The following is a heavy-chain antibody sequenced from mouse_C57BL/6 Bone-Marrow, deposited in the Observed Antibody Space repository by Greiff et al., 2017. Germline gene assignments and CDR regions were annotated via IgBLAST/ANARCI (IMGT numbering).Heavy chain of an antibody. V-gene: IGHV1-55*01. CDR2: IYPGSGNT. CDR1: GYTFTSYW. Sequence: QVQLQQSGAELVKPGASVKMSCKASGYTFTSYWITWVKQRPGQGLEWIGDIYPGSGNTYYNEKFKGKATLTADKSSSTAYMELRSLTSEDSAVYFWARSRWLPYAYWAKGLWSLSLQ. J-gene: IGHJ3*01. D-gene: IGHD2-2*01. CDR3: ARSRWLPYAY.